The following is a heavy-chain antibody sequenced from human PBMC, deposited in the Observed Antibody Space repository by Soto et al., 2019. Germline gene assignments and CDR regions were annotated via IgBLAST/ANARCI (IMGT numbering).Heavy chain of an antibody. CDR1: GFTFSSYD. CDR3: ARAVVSCSGGSCHNWFDP. D-gene: IGHD2-15*01. V-gene: IGHV3-13*01. Sequence: GGSLRLSCAASGFTFSSYDMHWVRQATGKGLEWVSAIGTASDTYYPDSVRGRFTISRENAKNSLYLQMNSLRAGDTAVYYCARAVVSCSGGSCHNWFDPWGQGTLVTVSS. J-gene: IGHJ5*02. CDR2: IGTASDT.